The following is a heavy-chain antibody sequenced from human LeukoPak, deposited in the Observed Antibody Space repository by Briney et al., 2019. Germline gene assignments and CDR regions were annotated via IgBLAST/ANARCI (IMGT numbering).Heavy chain of an antibody. Sequence: SETLSLTCAVYGGSFSGYYWSWIRQPPGEGLEWIGEINHSGSTNYNPSLKSRVTISVDTSKNQFSLKLSSVTAADTAVYYCARGRGYDYVWGSYRLYYFDYWGQGTLVTVSS. V-gene: IGHV4-34*01. CDR3: ARGRGYDYVWGSYRLYYFDY. D-gene: IGHD3-16*02. J-gene: IGHJ4*02. CDR1: GGSFSGYY. CDR2: INHSGST.